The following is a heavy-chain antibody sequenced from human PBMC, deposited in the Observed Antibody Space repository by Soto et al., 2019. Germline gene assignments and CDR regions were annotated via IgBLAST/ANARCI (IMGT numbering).Heavy chain of an antibody. CDR3: AKGPPYYYDSSGYSPFDY. Sequence: EVQLVESGGGLVQPGRSLRLSCAASGFTFDDYAMHWVRQAPGNGLEWVSGISWNSGSIGYADSVKGRFTISRDNAKNSLYLQMNSLRAEYTALYYCAKGPPYYYDSSGYSPFDYWGQGTLVIVSS. CDR2: ISWNSGSI. V-gene: IGHV3-9*01. D-gene: IGHD3-22*01. CDR1: GFTFDDYA. J-gene: IGHJ4*02.